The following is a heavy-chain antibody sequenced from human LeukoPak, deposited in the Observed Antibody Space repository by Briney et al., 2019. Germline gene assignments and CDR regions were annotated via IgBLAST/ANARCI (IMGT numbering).Heavy chain of an antibody. V-gene: IGHV1-46*01. D-gene: IGHD6-13*01. CDR1: GYTFTSYG. CDR3: ARGSGNKQQDAFDI. J-gene: IGHJ3*02. Sequence: ASVKVSCKASGYTFTSYGISWVRQAPGQGLEWMGIINPSGGSTSYAQKFQGRVTMTRDTSTSTVYMELSSLRTEDTAVYYCARGSGNKQQDAFDIWGQGTMVTVSS. CDR2: INPSGGST.